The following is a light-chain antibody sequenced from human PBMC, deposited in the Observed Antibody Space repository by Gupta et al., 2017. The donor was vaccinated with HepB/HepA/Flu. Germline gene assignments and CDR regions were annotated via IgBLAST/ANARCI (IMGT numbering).Light chain of an antibody. CDR3: QYFDNSMGGARV. CDR1: NSNIGANYD. Sequence: SVLTQPPSVSGAPGQSVTISCTGSNSNIGANYDVHWYQQLPGTAPRLLISNNFDRPSGVPARFSASNSGTSASLAINXLXAEDEGXYYCQYFDNSMGGARVLGGG. V-gene: IGLV1-40*01. J-gene: IGLJ3*02. CDR2: NNF.